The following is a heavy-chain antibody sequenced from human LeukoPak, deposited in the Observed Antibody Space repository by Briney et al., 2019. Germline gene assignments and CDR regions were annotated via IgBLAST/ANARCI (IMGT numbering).Heavy chain of an antibody. CDR3: ARDRDSGYDLDY. CDR2: ISYDGSNK. CDR1: GFTFNSYA. Sequence: GGSLRLSCAASGFTFNSYAMHWVRQAPGKGLEWVAVISYDGSNKYYADSVKGRFTISRDNSKNTLYLQMNSLRAEDTAVYYCARDRDSGYDLDYWGQGTLVTVSS. V-gene: IGHV3-30-3*01. D-gene: IGHD5-12*01. J-gene: IGHJ4*02.